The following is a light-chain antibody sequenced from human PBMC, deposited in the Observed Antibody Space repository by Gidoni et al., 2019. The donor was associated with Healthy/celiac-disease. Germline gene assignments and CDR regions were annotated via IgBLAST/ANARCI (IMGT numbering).Light chain of an antibody. J-gene: IGKJ1*01. Sequence: DIQMTQSPSSLSASVGDRVTITCRASQIISSYLNWYQQKPGKAPKLLIYAASSLQSGVPSRFSGSGSGTDFTLTISCLQPEDFATYYCQPSYSTPRTFGQGTKVEIK. CDR3: QPSYSTPRT. CDR2: AAS. V-gene: IGKV1-39*01. CDR1: QIISSY.